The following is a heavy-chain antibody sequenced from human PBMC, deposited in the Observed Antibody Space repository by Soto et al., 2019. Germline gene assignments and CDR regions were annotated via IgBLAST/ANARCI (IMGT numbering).Heavy chain of an antibody. J-gene: IGHJ4*02. CDR2: INHSGST. D-gene: IGHD2-15*01. V-gene: IGHV4-34*01. CDR1: GGSFSGYY. CDR3: ASRTANGGGSSKIXY. Sequence: PSETLSLTCAVYGGSFSGYYWSWIRQPPGKGLEWIGEINHSGSTNYNPSPKSRVTISVDTSKNQFSLKLSSVTAADTAVYSCASRTANGGGSSKIXYWGQGTLVXVSS.